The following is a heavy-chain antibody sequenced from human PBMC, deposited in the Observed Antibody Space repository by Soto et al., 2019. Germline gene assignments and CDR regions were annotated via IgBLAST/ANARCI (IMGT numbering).Heavy chain of an antibody. J-gene: IGHJ4*02. CDR1: GYTFTSYG. V-gene: IGHV1-18*04. Sequence: GASVKVSCKASGYTFTSYGISWVRPAPGQGPEWMVCISGHNGNTNHPQSLQGRITMTTDTSRNTVYMALRRLRSDDTAVYYCARHRFNYYDNTVYYYLDYWGQGTLVTVSS. D-gene: IGHD3-22*01. CDR2: ISGHNGNT. CDR3: ARHRFNYYDNTVYYYLDY.